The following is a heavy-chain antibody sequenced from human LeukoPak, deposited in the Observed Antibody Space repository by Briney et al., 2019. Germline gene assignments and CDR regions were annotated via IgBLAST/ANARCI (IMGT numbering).Heavy chain of an antibody. CDR2: IYSGGST. J-gene: IGHJ6*02. Sequence: GGSLRLSCAASGFTVSSNYTSWVRQAPGKGLEWVSVIYSGGSTYYADSVKGRFTISRDNSKNTLYLQMNSLRPEDTAIYYCTSDRVLYGLDVWGQGTTVTVSS. CDR3: TSDRVLYGLDV. V-gene: IGHV3-66*01. CDR1: GFTVSSNY.